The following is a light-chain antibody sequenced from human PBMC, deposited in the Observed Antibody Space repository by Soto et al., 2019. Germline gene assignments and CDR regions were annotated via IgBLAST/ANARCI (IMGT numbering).Light chain of an antibody. CDR2: GAS. CDR1: QSVSSSH. J-gene: IGKJ1*01. CDR3: QQYSDCPTWT. Sequence: EIVFTQSPGTLSLSPGERATLSCGASQSVSSSHFAWYQQKPGQAPRLLIHGASTRATGIPARFSGSGSGTELTLTITSLQSEDFAVYVCQQYSDCPTWTFGQGTKVDIK. V-gene: IGKV3-15*01.